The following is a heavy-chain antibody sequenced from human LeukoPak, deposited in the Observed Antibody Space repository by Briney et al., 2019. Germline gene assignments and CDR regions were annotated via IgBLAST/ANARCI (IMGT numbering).Heavy chain of an antibody. CDR2: VNPNSGNT. CDR3: ARGRYGHLDY. V-gene: IGHV1-8*01. J-gene: IGHJ4*02. Sequence: ASVKVSCKASGYTFTSYDINWVRQATGQGLEWMGWVNPNSGNTGYAQKFQGRVTMTRNTSKNTAYMEVSSLRSEDTAVYYCARGRYGHLDYWGQGNLVTVSA. CDR1: GYTFTSYD. D-gene: IGHD5-18*01.